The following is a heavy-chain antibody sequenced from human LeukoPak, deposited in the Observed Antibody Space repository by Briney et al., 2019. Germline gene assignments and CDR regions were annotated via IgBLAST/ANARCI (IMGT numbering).Heavy chain of an antibody. CDR3: ARLSRVAGRLNGIDP. Sequence: SETLSLTCTVSGGSISSSSYYWGWIRQPPGKGLEWIGTISYSGSTYYNPSLKSRVIISVDTSKNQFSLKVSSVTATDTAVYYCARLSRVAGRLNGIDPWGQGILVTVSS. V-gene: IGHV4-39*01. CDR1: GGSISSSSYY. D-gene: IGHD6-19*01. J-gene: IGHJ5*02. CDR2: ISYSGST.